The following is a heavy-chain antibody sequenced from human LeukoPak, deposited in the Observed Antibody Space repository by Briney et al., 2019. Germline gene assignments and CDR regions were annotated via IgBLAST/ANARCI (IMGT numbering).Heavy chain of an antibody. V-gene: IGHV3-21*01. CDR1: GFSFSSFE. J-gene: IGHJ4*02. D-gene: IGHD3-10*01. CDR2: ISSSSSYI. Sequence: GGSLRLSCAASGFSFSSFEMNWVRQAPGKGLEWVSSISSSSSYIYYADSVKGRFTISRDNAKNSLYLQMNSLRAEDTAVYYCARARMVRGVITLHPFDYWGQGTLVTVSS. CDR3: ARARMVRGVITLHPFDY.